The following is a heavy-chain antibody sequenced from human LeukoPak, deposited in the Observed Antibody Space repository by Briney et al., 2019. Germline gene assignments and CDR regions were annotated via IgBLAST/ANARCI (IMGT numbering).Heavy chain of an antibody. V-gene: IGHV3-23*01. J-gene: IGHJ4*02. D-gene: IGHD2-2*01. CDR2: ISGSGGST. Sequence: PGGSLRLSCAASGFTFSSYAMSWVRQAPGKGLEWVLAISGSGGSTYYADSVKGRFTISRDNSKNTLYLQMNSLRAEDTAVHYCAKATRGYCSSTSCLINDYWGQGTLVTVSS. CDR1: GFTFSSYA. CDR3: AKATRGYCSSTSCLINDY.